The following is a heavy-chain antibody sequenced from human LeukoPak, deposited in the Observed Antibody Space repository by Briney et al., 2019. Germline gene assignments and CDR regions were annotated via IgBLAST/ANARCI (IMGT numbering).Heavy chain of an antibody. J-gene: IGHJ3*02. V-gene: IGHV3-33*01. CDR1: GFTFSSYA. CDR2: IWHDASHK. CDR3: AREQDDAFDI. Sequence: GRSLRLSCAASGFTFSSYAMHWVRQAPGKGLEWVALIWHDASHKFYTDSVKGRFTISRDNSKNTVFLQMNSLTAEDTAVYYCAREQDDAFDIWGQGTMVTVSS.